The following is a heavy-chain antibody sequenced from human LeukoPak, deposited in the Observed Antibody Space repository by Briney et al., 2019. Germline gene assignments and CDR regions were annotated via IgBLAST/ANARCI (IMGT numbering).Heavy chain of an antibody. V-gene: IGHV3-23*01. D-gene: IGHD6-19*01. CDR3: AKEGLVAGFDY. Sequence: TGGSLRISCAASGFTFSGYVMSWVRQAPGKGLEWVSGIRGSGDYTYYADSVKGRFTISRDNSKNTLYLQMNSLRAEDTAVYYCAKEGLVAGFDYWGQGTLVTVSS. CDR2: IRGSGDYT. J-gene: IGHJ4*02. CDR1: GFTFSGYV.